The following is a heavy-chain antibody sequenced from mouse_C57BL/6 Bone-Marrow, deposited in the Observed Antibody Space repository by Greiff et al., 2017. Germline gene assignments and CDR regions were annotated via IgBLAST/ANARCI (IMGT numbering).Heavy chain of an antibody. CDR2: IHPNSGST. D-gene: IGHD1-1*01. V-gene: IGHV1-64*01. J-gene: IGHJ4*01. Sequence: QVHVKQPGAELVKPGASVKLSCKASGYTFTSYWMHWVKQRPGQGLEWIGMIHPNSGSTNYNEKFKSKATLTVDKSSSTAYMQLSSLTSEDSAVXYCARLVIMHYYAMDYWGQGTSVTVSS. CDR3: ARLVIMHYYAMDY. CDR1: GYTFTSYW.